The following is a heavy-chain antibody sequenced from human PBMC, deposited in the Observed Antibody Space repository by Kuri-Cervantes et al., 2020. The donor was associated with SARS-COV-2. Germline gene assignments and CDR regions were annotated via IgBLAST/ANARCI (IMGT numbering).Heavy chain of an antibody. CDR3: AKDPALSRGDFDY. V-gene: IGHV3-48*01. J-gene: IGHJ4*02. CDR1: GFTFSSYS. Sequence: GESLKISCAASGFTFSSYSMNWVRQAPGKGLEWVSYISSSSSTIYYADSVKGRFTISRDNSKNTLYLQMNSLRAEDTAVYYCAKDPALSRGDFDYWGQGTLVTVSS. D-gene: IGHD3-16*01. CDR2: ISSSSSTI.